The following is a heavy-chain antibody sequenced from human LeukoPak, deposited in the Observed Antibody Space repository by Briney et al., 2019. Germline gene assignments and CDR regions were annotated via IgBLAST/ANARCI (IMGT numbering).Heavy chain of an antibody. CDR1: GYTFTGYY. D-gene: IGHD1-20*01. Sequence: ASVKVSCKASGYTFTGYYMRWVRQAPGQGLEWMGWINPNSGGTNYAQKFQGRVTMTRDTSISTAYMELSRLRSDDTAVYHCARGRDSGITGTSAPLWDYWGQGTLVTVSS. CDR3: ARGRDSGITGTSAPLWDY. CDR2: INPNSGGT. J-gene: IGHJ4*02. V-gene: IGHV1-2*02.